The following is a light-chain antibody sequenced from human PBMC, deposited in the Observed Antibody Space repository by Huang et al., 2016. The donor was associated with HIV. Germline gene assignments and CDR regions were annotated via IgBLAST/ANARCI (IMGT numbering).Light chain of an antibody. CDR2: GVS. J-gene: IGKJ1*01. CDR3: QQYDSSPGT. CDR1: QSVSSGY. Sequence: EIVLTQSPGTLSLSPGERATLSCSASQSVSSGYLAWYQKRPGQAHRLLIFGVSTRATGIPDRFSGSGSGTDFTLTISRLEPEDFAVYYCQQYDSSPGTFGQGTKVEIK. V-gene: IGKV3-20*01.